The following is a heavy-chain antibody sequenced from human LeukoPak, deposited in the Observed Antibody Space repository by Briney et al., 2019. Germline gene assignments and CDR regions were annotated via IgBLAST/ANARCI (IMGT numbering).Heavy chain of an antibody. V-gene: IGHV4-39*01. CDR2: IYYSGST. J-gene: IGHJ1*01. CDR3: ARSSEATVAPIKGYLEN. Sequence: KTSETLSLTCTVSGGSISSNSYYWGWIRQPPGKGLEWIGSIYYSGSTYYNPSLKSRVTASMDTSKNQFSLKLSSVTAADTAMYYCARSSEATVAPIKGYLENWGQGTLVTVSS. CDR1: GGSISSNSYY. D-gene: IGHD5-12*01.